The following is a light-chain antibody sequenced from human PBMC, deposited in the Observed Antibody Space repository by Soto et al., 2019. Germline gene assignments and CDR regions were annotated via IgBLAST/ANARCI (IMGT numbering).Light chain of an antibody. CDR1: QGVNNY. J-gene: IGKJ4*01. Sequence: EIQMTQSPSSLSASVGDTVTITCRASQGVNNYLAWFQQKPGKAPTSLIYGASSWQTGVPSKFSGSGSDTGFTLTISSRQPEYSSTYFCQQYNSYPVTFGGGTKVEIK. V-gene: IGKV1-16*02. CDR3: QQYNSYPVT. CDR2: GAS.